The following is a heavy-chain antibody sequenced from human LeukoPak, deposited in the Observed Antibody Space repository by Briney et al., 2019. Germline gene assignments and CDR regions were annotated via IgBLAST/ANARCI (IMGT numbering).Heavy chain of an antibody. V-gene: IGHV3-23*01. J-gene: IGHJ4*02. D-gene: IGHD2-21*01. CDR3: AKDLLGGDSL. Sequence: QPGGSLRLSCAASGFPFSSYAMSWVRPAPGKGLEWVSAISGSGGSTYYADSVKGRFTSSRDNSGSTLCLQMNSLRVEDTAVYYCAKDLLGGDSLWGQGTLVTVSS. CDR2: ISGSGGST. CDR1: GFPFSSYA.